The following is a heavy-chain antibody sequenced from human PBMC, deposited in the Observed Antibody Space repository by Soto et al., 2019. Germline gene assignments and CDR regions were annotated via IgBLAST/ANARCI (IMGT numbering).Heavy chain of an antibody. V-gene: IGHV1-69*04. CDR2: IIPMLGIT. CDR3: ARDQYCSVSTCVGYPDV. Sequence: QVQLLQSGSLLKRPGSSVKISCQASGDTFITHSLTWVRQAPGRGPEWVGRIIPMLGITDYAQKFQGRVTLTADKATSTAYMVLGSLTSEDTAIYYCARDQYCSVSTCVGYPDVWGTGTTLTVSS. J-gene: IGHJ6*03. D-gene: IGHD2-15*01. CDR1: GDTFITHS.